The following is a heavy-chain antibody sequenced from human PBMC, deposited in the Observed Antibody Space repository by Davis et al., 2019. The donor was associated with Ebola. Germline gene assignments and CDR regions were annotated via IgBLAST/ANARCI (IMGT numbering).Heavy chain of an antibody. J-gene: IGHJ6*02. CDR3: AVYYGSGNYAAGRPIMDV. CDR1: GGSISDINYY. CDR2: IYYNGNT. Sequence: PSETLSLTCTVSGGSISDINYYWGWIRQPPGRGLEWIGSIYYNGNTYYNPSLKSRVTISVDTSKNQFSLKLSSVTAADTAVYYCAVYYGSGNYAAGRPIMDVWGQGTTVTVSS. D-gene: IGHD3-10*01. V-gene: IGHV4-39*07.